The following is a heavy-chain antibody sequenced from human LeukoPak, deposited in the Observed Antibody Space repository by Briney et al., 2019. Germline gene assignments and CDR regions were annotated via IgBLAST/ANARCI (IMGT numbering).Heavy chain of an antibody. CDR2: VSYDGSNE. J-gene: IGHJ4*02. D-gene: IGHD3-10*01. Sequence: PGRSLRLSCAASGFTFSSWAMHGVRQAPGKGLEWVAIVSYDGSNEDYADSVKGRFTISRDNSKNTLYLQMNSLRAEDTAVYYCARGYFGSGSGTDYWGQGTLVTVSS. V-gene: IGHV3-30-3*01. CDR3: ARGYFGSGSGTDY. CDR1: GFTFSSWA.